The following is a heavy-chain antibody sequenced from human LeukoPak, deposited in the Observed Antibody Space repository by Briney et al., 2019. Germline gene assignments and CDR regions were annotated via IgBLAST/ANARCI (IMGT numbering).Heavy chain of an antibody. D-gene: IGHD5-24*01. CDR3: AREGRYRYGYNEYHSYMDI. J-gene: IGHJ6*03. Sequence: PSETLSLTCAVYGGSFGAYYSSWIRQPPGKGLEWIGYIYYSGSTNYNPSLKSRVTISVDTSKNQFSLKLSSVTAAETAVYYCAREGRYRYGYNEYHSYMDIWGKGTTVTVSS. CDR1: GGSFGAYY. CDR2: IYYSGST. V-gene: IGHV4-59*01.